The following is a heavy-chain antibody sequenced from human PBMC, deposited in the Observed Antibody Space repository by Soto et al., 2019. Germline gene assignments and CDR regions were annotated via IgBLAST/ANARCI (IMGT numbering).Heavy chain of an antibody. CDR3: AREDPYYYDSSGFYGPPDY. CDR2: ISGSGGST. D-gene: IGHD3-22*01. Sequence: PGGSLRLSCAASGFTFSSYAMSWVRQAPGKGLEWVSGISGSGGSTYYADSVKGRFTISRDNAKNSLYLQMNSLRDEDTAVYYCAREDPYYYDSSGFYGPPDYWGQGTLVTVSS. CDR1: GFTFSSYA. V-gene: IGHV3-23*01. J-gene: IGHJ4*02.